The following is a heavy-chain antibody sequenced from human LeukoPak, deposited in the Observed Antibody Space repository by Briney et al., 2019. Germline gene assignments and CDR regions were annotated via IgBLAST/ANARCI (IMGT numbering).Heavy chain of an antibody. V-gene: IGHV4-34*01. CDR3: ARRRITMIVVAIGWFDP. J-gene: IGHJ5*02. CDR1: GGSFSGYY. D-gene: IGHD3-22*01. Sequence: SETLSLTCAVYGGSFSGYYWSWIRQPPGKGLEWIGEINHSGSTNYNPSLKSRATISVDTSKNQFSLKLSSVTAADTAVYYCARRRITMIVVAIGWFDPWGQGTLVTVSS. CDR2: INHSGST.